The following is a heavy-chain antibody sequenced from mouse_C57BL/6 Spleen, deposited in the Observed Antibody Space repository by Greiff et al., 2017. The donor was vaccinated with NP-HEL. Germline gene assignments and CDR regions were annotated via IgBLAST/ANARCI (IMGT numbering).Heavy chain of an antibody. CDR2: IDPSDSET. CDR3: ARRGAYSNYDAMDY. J-gene: IGHJ4*01. CDR1: GYTFTSYW. D-gene: IGHD2-5*01. V-gene: IGHV1-52*01. Sequence: QVQLQQPGAELVRPGSSVKLSCKASGYTFTSYWMHWVKQRPIQGLEWIGNIDPSDSETHYNQKFKDKATLTVDKSSSTAYMQLSSLTSEDSAVYYCARRGAYSNYDAMDYWGQGTSVTVSS.